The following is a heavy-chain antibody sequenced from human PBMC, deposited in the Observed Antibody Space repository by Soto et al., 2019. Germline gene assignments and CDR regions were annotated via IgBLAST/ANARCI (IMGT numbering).Heavy chain of an antibody. J-gene: IGHJ6*02. CDR2: IYYSGST. V-gene: IGHV4-31*03. D-gene: IGHD3-10*01. CDR3: ARDKYYCGSGKYGMDV. CDR1: GGSISSGGYY. Sequence: SETLSLTCTVSGGSISSGGYYWTWIRQHPGKGLEWIGYIYYSGSTYYNPSLKSRVTISVDTSKNQFSLKLSSVTAADTAVYYCARDKYYCGSGKYGMDVWGQGTTVTVSS.